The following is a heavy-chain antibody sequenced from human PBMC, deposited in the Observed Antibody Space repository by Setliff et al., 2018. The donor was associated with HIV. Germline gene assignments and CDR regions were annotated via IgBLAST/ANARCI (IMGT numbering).Heavy chain of an antibody. D-gene: IGHD3-16*01. CDR2: IYYDGRT. CDR3: ARGGAVSADFDS. J-gene: IGHJ5*01. CDR1: GGSIRTGAYY. V-gene: IGHV4-39*07. Sequence: SETLSLTCTVSGGSIRTGAYYWGWIRQPPGKGLEWIGSIYYDGRTFYKPSLKSRLTISVDTSKNQFSLSLNSVTAADTAVYFCARGGAVSADFDSWARGPWSPSPQ.